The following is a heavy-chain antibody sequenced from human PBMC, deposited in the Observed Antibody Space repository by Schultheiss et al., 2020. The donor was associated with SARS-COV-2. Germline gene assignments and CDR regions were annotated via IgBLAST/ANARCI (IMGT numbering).Heavy chain of an antibody. Sequence: GGSLRLSCAASGFTFSSYAMRWVRQAPGKGLEWVSFISGSGGTTYFADSVKGRFTISRDNSKITLYLQLNSLRVEDTAVYYCAKHGYNWRIDYWGQGTLVTVSS. CDR2: ISGSGGTT. V-gene: IGHV3-23*01. D-gene: IGHD5-24*01. J-gene: IGHJ4*02. CDR1: GFTFSSYA. CDR3: AKHGYNWRIDY.